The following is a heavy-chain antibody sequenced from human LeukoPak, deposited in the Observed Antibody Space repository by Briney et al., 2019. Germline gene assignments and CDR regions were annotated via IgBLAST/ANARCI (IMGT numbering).Heavy chain of an antibody. J-gene: IGHJ4*02. CDR1: GFTFSKYG. V-gene: IGHV3-30*03. CDR2: ISYDGGEQ. D-gene: IGHD5-24*01. Sequence: GGSLRLSCAASGFTFSKYGMHWVRQAPGKGLEWVAVISYDGGEQHYGDSVKGRFTISRDNAKNSLYLQMDSLRAEDTAVYYCARDIGGMATEYYFDYWGQGTLVTVSS. CDR3: ARDIGGMATEYYFDY.